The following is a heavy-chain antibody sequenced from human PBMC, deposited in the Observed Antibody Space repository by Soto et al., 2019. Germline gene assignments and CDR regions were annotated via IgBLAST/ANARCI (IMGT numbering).Heavy chain of an antibody. CDR2: IYPGDSDT. J-gene: IGHJ4*01. V-gene: IGHV5-51*01. D-gene: IGHD6-19*01. Sequence: GESLKISCKGSGYSFTSYWIGWVRQMPGKGLEWMGIIYPGDSDTRYSPSFQGQVTISADKSISTAYLQWSSLKASDTAMYYWAKLVPGIGVGDSLPLAHFYLWGQGTLVTVSS. CDR1: GYSFTSYW. CDR3: AKLVPGIGVGDSLPLAHFYL.